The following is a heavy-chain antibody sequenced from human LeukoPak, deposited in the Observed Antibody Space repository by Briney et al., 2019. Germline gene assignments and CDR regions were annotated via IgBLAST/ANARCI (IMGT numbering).Heavy chain of an antibody. CDR3: ARAEYSGSRRDAFDY. D-gene: IGHD1-26*01. J-gene: IGHJ4*02. CDR1: GGTFSSNA. CDR2: IIPILGIA. V-gene: IGHV1-69*04. Sequence: GSSVKVSCKASGGTFSSNAVSWVRQAPGQGLEWMGRIIPILGIANYAQKFQGRVTITADKSTSTAYMELSSLRSEDTAVYYCARAEYSGSRRDAFDYWGQGTLVTVSS.